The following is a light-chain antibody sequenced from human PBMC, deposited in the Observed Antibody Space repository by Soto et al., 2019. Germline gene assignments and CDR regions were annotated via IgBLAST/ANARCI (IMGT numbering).Light chain of an antibody. V-gene: IGLV6-57*04. Sequence: NFMLSQPHSVSESPGKTVILSCTRSSGTIASFYVQWYQQRPGSAPTPVIFEDNQRPSGVPDRFSGSIDSSSNSASLTISGLQTEDEADYYCQSYDSTSHVVFGGGTKLTVL. CDR1: SGTIASFY. CDR3: QSYDSTSHVV. CDR2: EDN. J-gene: IGLJ2*01.